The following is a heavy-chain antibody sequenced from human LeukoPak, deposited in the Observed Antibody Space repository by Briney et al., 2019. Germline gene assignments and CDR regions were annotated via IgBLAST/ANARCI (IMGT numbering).Heavy chain of an antibody. D-gene: IGHD1-26*01. Sequence: HPGGSLRLSCAASGFTFSSYAMSWVRQAPGKGLEWVSAISGSGGSTYYADSVKGRFTISRDNSKNTLYLQMNSLRAEDTAVYYCAKDLVRGVVGATNWGQGTLVTVSS. CDR3: AKDLVRGVVGATN. J-gene: IGHJ4*02. CDR2: ISGSGGST. CDR1: GFTFSSYA. V-gene: IGHV3-23*01.